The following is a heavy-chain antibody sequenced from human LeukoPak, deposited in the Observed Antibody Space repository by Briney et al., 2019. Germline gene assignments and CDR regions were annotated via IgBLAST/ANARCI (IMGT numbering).Heavy chain of an antibody. CDR2: IYTSGST. CDR1: GGSISSYY. D-gene: IGHD2-2*01. CDR3: AREVRVPAATNWFDP. V-gene: IGHV4-4*07. Sequence: SETLSLTCTVSGGSISSYYWSWIRQPAGKGLEWIGRIYTSGSTNYNPSLKSRVTMSVDTSKNQFSLKLSSVTAADTAVYYCAREVRVPAATNWFDPWGQGTLVTVSS. J-gene: IGHJ5*02.